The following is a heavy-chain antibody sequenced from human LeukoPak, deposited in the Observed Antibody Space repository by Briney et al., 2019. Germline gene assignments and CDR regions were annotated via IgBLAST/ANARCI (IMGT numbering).Heavy chain of an antibody. CDR2: INPNSRGT. CDR3: ARPTLPDYSSSWYLG. D-gene: IGHD6-13*01. V-gene: IGHV1-2*02. CDR1: GYTFTGYY. J-gene: IGHJ4*02. Sequence: ASVKVSCKASGYTFTGYYMHWVRQAPGHGLEWMGWINPNSRGTNYAQKFQDRVTMTRDTSISTAYMELSRLRSDDTAVYYCARPTLPDYSSSWYLGWGQGTLVTVSS.